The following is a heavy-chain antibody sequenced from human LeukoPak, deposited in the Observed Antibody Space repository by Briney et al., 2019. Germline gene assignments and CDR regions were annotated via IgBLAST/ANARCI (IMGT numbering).Heavy chain of an antibody. J-gene: IGHJ4*02. D-gene: IGHD3-22*01. V-gene: IGHV3-23*01. CDR1: GFTFSSIA. CDR2: ISGSGGTP. Sequence: GSLRLSCAASGFTFSSIAMSWVRQAPGKGLEWVSTISGSGGTPYYADSVRGRFTISRDNSKNTLYLQMNSLRAEDTAVYYCAKVPFYYYDSSGYYDYWGQGTLVTVSS. CDR3: AKVPFYYYDSSGYYDY.